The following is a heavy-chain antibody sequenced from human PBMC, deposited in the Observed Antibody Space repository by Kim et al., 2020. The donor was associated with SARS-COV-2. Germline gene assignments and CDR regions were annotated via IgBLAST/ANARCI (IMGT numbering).Heavy chain of an antibody. Sequence: GGSLRLSCAASGFTFSSYAMSWVRQAPGKGLEWVSAISGSGGSTYYADSVKGRFTISRDNSKNTLYLQMNSLRAEDTAVYYCAKGGADSSWYRGLAAFDYCGQGKLVTVSS. V-gene: IGHV3-23*01. CDR1: GFTFSSYA. CDR2: ISGSGGST. D-gene: IGHD6-13*01. J-gene: IGHJ4*02. CDR3: AKGGADSSWYRGLAAFDY.